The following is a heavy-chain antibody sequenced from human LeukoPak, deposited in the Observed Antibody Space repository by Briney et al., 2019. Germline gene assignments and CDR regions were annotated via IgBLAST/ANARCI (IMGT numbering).Heavy chain of an antibody. J-gene: IGHJ6*03. V-gene: IGHV3-66*02. CDR1: GLTVSSNY. CDR3: ARDRLGCNNGICYGNYYYYMDV. CDR2: IYSAGST. D-gene: IGHD2-8*01. Sequence: PGGSLRLSCAASGLTVSSNYMSWVRQAPGKGLEWVSIIYSAGSTYYADSVKGRFTISRDNSKNTLYLQMNSVGAEDTAVYYCARDRLGCNNGICYGNYYYYMDVWGKGTTVTVSS.